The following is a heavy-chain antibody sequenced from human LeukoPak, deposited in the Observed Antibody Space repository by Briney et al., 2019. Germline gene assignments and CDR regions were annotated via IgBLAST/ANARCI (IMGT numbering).Heavy chain of an antibody. V-gene: IGHV4-4*02. D-gene: IGHD3-22*01. CDR2: ISHSGTT. CDR3: ARMSYYDSSGDNWFDP. CDR1: GGSISSSNW. J-gene: IGHJ5*02. Sequence: SETLSLTCAVSGGSISSSNWWSWVRRPPGKGLEWIGEISHSGTTNYKPSLKSRVTISLDKSKIQVSLRLNSVTAADTAVYYCARMSYYDSSGDNWFDPWGQGTLVTVSS.